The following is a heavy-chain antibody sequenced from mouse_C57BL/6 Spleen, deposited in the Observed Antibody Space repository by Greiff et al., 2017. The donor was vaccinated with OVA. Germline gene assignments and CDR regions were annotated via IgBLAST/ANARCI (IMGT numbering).Heavy chain of an antibody. CDR1: GYTFTDYY. Sequence: EVQLQQSGPELVKPGASVKISCKASGYTFTDYYMNWVKQSHGKSLEWIGDINPNNGGTSYNQKFKGKATLTVDKSSSTAYMELRSLTSEDSAVYYCARVRGNYWYFDVWGTGTTVTVSS. J-gene: IGHJ1*03. V-gene: IGHV1-26*01. CDR3: ARVRGNYWYFDV. CDR2: INPNNGGT. D-gene: IGHD2-1*01.